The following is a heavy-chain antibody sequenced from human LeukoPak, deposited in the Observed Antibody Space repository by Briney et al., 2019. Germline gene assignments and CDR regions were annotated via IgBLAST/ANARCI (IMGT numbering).Heavy chain of an antibody. D-gene: IGHD3-10*01. V-gene: IGHV4-4*02. CDR3: VGAGTYYLDN. Sequence: PSGTLSLTCAVSGGSISSNWWSWVRQPPGKGLEWIGEIEDRGNTNYNPSLKSRVTISVDKSKNQFSLKLSSLTAADTAVYYCVGAGTYYLDNWGQGTLVTVSS. J-gene: IGHJ4*02. CDR1: GGSISSNW. CDR2: IEDRGNT.